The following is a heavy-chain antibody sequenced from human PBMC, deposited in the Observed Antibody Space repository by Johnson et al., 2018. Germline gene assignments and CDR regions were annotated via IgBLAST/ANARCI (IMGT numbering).Heavy chain of an antibody. CDR3: ARAPIAVAARGYIDV. CDR2: IYHSGTT. J-gene: IGHJ6*03. D-gene: IGHD6-19*01. Sequence: QVQLQESGPGLVKPSGTLSLTCAVSGGSISSSNWWSWVRQPPGKWLEWIGEIYHSGTTNYNPSLKSRVTISVDNSKNQFPLKLSSVTAADTAGYYCARAPIAVAARGYIDVWGKGTTVTVSS. CDR1: GGSISSSNW. V-gene: IGHV4-4*02.